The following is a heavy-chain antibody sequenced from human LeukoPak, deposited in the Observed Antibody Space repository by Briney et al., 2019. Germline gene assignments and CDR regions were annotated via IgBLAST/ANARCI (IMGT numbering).Heavy chain of an antibody. CDR1: GFTFSSYS. Sequence: GGSLRLSCAASGFTFSSYSMSWVRQAPGKGLEWVSYISSSSSTIYYADSVKGRFTISRDNAKNSLYLPMNSLKAEDTAVYHCARGRSGFDYWGQGTLVTASS. D-gene: IGHD2-15*01. J-gene: IGHJ4*02. CDR2: ISSSSSTI. CDR3: ARGRSGFDY. V-gene: IGHV3-48*01.